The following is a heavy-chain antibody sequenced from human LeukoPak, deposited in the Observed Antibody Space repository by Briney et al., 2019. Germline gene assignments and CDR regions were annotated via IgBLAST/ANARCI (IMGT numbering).Heavy chain of an antibody. Sequence: ASVKVSCKGSGYTFTSYDINWVRQATGQGLEWMGWMNPNSGKTGYAQKFQGRVTMTRNTSISTAYMELSSLRSEDTAVYYCARAPSSGTYYFDYWGQGTLVTVSS. CDR1: GYTFTSYD. CDR2: MNPNSGKT. J-gene: IGHJ4*02. D-gene: IGHD3-22*01. CDR3: ARAPSSGTYYFDY. V-gene: IGHV1-8*01.